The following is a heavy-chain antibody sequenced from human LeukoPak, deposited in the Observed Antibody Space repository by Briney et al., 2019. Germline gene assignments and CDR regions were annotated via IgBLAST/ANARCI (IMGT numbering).Heavy chain of an antibody. V-gene: IGHV3-21*01. CDR3: ARDLRAFWSGSHPPSMYCYYGMDV. Sequence: GGSLRLSCAASGFTFSSYSMTWVRQAPGKGLEWVSSISSSSSYIYYADSVKGRFTISRDNAKNSLYLQTNSLRAEDTAVYYCARDLRAFWSGSHPPSMYCYYGMDVWGQGTTVTVSS. CDR2: ISSSSSYI. J-gene: IGHJ6*02. CDR1: GFTFSSYS. D-gene: IGHD3-3*01.